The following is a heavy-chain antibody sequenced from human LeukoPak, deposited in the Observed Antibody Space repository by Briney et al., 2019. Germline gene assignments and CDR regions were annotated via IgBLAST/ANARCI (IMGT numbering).Heavy chain of an antibody. Sequence: GGSLRLSCAASGFTFRTYSMNWVRQAPGKGLEWVSTISSHSIYIYYADSVKGRFTISRDNAKNLLYLQMDSLRADDTAVYYCASAMNYYDSPGAFDIWGQGTMVTVSS. CDR3: ASAMNYYDSPGAFDI. CDR1: GFTFRTYS. J-gene: IGHJ3*02. CDR2: ISSHSIYI. D-gene: IGHD3-22*01. V-gene: IGHV3-21*01.